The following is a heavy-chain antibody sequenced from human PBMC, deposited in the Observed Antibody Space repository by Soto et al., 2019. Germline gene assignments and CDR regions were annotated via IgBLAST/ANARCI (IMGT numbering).Heavy chain of an antibody. Sequence: GGSLRLSCAASGFTFSGYAMHWVRQAPGKGLEWVAVISYDGSNKYYADSVKGRFTISRDNSKNTLYLQMNSLRAEDTAVYYCARRKGRLSITGTTDFDYWGQGTLVTVSS. J-gene: IGHJ4*02. V-gene: IGHV3-30-3*01. CDR3: ARRKGRLSITGTTDFDY. CDR2: ISYDGSNK. CDR1: GFTFSGYA. D-gene: IGHD1-7*01.